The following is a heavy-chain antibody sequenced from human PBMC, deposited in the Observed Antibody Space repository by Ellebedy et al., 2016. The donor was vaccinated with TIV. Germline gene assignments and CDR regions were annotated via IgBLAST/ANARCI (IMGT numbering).Heavy chain of an antibody. D-gene: IGHD3-10*01. V-gene: IGHV3-23*01. J-gene: IGHJ6*02. CDR1: GFTFSSYA. Sequence: GESLKISXAASGFTFSSYAMSWVRQDPGKGLEWVSAISGSGGSTYYEDSVKGRFTISRNNSKNTLYLQMNSLRAEDTAVYYCARVGGWFGEPLGYGMDVWGQGTTVTVSS. CDR2: ISGSGGST. CDR3: ARVGGWFGEPLGYGMDV.